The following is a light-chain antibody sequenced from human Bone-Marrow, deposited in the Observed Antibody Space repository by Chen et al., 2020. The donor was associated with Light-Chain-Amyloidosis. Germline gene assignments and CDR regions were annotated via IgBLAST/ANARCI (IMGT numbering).Light chain of an antibody. CDR1: RSNVGANG. V-gene: IGLV1-44*01. J-gene: IGLJ3*02. Sequence: QSVLTQPPSASGTPGQRVTLSCSGGRSNVGANGVNWYQQLPGAAPKLLIFDTNRRPSGVPDRFSGSKSGTSASLAISDLQSEDEAHYYCAPWDDRLNGWVFGGGTRLTVL. CDR2: DTN. CDR3: APWDDRLNGWV.